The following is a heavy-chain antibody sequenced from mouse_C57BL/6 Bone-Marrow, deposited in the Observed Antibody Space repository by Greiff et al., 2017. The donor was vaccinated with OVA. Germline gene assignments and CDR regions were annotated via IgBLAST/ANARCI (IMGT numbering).Heavy chain of an antibody. CDR3: ARELGRYYFDD. J-gene: IGHJ2*01. D-gene: IGHD4-1*01. CDR1: GYTFTSYW. CDR2: IHPNGSST. Sequence: QVQLQQPGAELVKPGASVKLSCKASGYTFTSYWMHWVKQRPGQGLEWIGVIHPNGSSTNYNEKFKSKATLTVDKSSSTAYMQLSSLTSEDSAVYYRARELGRYYFDDWGKGTTLTVSS. V-gene: IGHV1-64*01.